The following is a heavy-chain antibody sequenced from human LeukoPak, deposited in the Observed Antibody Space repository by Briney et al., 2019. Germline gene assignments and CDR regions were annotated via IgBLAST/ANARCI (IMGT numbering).Heavy chain of an antibody. D-gene: IGHD6-13*01. Sequence: SETLSLTCTVSGYPISSDYYWGWIRQPPGKGLEWIGSIYQSGSTYYTPSLRSRVTMSVDRSKNQFSLKVRSVTAADTAIYYCAREVIATSGPDYWGQGTLVIVSS. CDR1: GYPISSDYY. J-gene: IGHJ4*02. CDR3: AREVIATSGPDY. V-gene: IGHV4-38-2*02. CDR2: IYQSGST.